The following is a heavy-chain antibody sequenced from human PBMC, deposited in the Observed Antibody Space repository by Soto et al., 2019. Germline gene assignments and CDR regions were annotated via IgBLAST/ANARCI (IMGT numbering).Heavy chain of an antibody. D-gene: IGHD2-2*02. CDR2: INPSGGST. CDR3: ASRYCSSTSCYTLVDFDY. V-gene: IGHV1-46*03. Sequence: ASVKVSCKASGYTFTSYYMHWVRQAPGQGLEWMGIINPSGGSTSYAQKFQGRVTMTRDTSTSTVYMELSSLRSEDTAVYYCASRYCSSTSCYTLVDFDYWGQGTLVTVSS. J-gene: IGHJ4*02. CDR1: GYTFTSYY.